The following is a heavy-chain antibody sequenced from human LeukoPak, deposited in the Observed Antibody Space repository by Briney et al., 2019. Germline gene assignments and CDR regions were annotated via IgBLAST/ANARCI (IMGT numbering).Heavy chain of an antibody. V-gene: IGHV4-59*12. J-gene: IGHJ3*02. CDR3: ARRAGSYAFDI. Sequence: PSETLSLTCTVSGGSISSSYWSWIRQPPGKGLEWIGYFYYSGTINYNPSLKSRVTMSVDTSKNHFSLKLSSVTAAGTAVYYCARRAGSYAFDIWGQGTMVTVSS. CDR1: GGSISSSY. CDR2: FYYSGTI. D-gene: IGHD3-10*01.